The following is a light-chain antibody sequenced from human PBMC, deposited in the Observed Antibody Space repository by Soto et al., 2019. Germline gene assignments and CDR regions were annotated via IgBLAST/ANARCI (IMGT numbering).Light chain of an antibody. Sequence: DIQMTQSPSTLSASLGDRVTITCRASQTIATWLAWYQQKPGTAPKLLIYDASTLEGGVPSRFSGSGSGTEFTLTISSLQPEDFASYYCQQLNSYTFGPGTKVDIK. CDR3: QQLNSYT. CDR2: DAS. V-gene: IGKV1-5*01. CDR1: QTIATW. J-gene: IGKJ3*01.